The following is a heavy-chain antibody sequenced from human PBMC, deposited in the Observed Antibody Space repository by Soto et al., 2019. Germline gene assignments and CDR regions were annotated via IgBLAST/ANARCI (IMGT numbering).Heavy chain of an antibody. CDR3: AKDYLYYYDSSGYAPGY. Sequence: GGSLRLSCAASGFTFSSYGMHWVRQAPGKGLEWVAVISYDGSNKYYADSVKGRFTISRDNSKNTLYLQMNSLRAEDTAVYYCAKDYLYYYDSSGYAPGYWGQGTLVTVSS. J-gene: IGHJ4*02. D-gene: IGHD3-22*01. CDR1: GFTFSSYG. V-gene: IGHV3-30*18. CDR2: ISYDGSNK.